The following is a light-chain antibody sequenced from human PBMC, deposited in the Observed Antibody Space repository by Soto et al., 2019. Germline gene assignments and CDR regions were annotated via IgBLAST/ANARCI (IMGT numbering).Light chain of an antibody. CDR2: SAS. Sequence: DIQMTQSPSSVSASVGGRFTITFQASQGISRSLAWYQQKPGKAPKLLIYSASSLQSGVPSRFSGSGSGTEFTLTISSLQPDDFATYYCQQYNSYWTFGQGTKVDIK. J-gene: IGKJ1*01. CDR3: QQYNSYWT. V-gene: IGKV1D-16*01. CDR1: QGISRS.